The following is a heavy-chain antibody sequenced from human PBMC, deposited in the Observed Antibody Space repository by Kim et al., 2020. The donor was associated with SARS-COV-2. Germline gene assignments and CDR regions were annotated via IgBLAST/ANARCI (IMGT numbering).Heavy chain of an antibody. CDR1: GFTFSSYA. D-gene: IGHD4-17*01. Sequence: GGSLRLSCAASGFTFSSYAMNWVRQAPGKGLEWVSVIYSGGSSTYYADSVKGRFTISRDNSKNTLYLQMNSLRAEDTAVYYCAIAPSTRYGDYPPSWDYWGQGTLVTVSS. J-gene: IGHJ4*02. CDR2: IYSGGSST. CDR3: AIAPSTRYGDYPPSWDY. V-gene: IGHV3-23*03.